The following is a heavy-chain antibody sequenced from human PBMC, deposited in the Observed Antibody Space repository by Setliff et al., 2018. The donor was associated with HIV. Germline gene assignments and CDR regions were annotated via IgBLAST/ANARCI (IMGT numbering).Heavy chain of an antibody. V-gene: IGHV1-2*06. D-gene: IGHD6-13*01. CDR1: GYAFSDYS. CDR3: ARGVKGIATTGKYYFDY. J-gene: IGHJ4*02. CDR2: INPDSRGT. Sequence: ASVKVSCKTSGYAFSDYSIHWVRQAPGQGLEWVGRINPDSRGTNYAQTFQGRATMTRDTSANTAYMELSRLRSDDTAVFYCARGVKGIATTGKYYFDYWGQGTLVTVS.